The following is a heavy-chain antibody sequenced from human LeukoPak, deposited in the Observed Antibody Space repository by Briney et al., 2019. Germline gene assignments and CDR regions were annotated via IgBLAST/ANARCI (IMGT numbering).Heavy chain of an antibody. CDR1: GFTFSSYA. J-gene: IGHJ4*02. CDR3: AKDLAGADYFDS. D-gene: IGHD1-26*01. CDR2: ISGSGGST. V-gene: IGHV3-23*01. Sequence: GGSLRLSCAASGFTFSSYAMSWVRQAPGKGLEWVSVISGSGGSTYYADSVRGRFTISRDNSKHTLYLQMNSLRAEDTAVYYCAKDLAGADYFDSWGQGTLVTVSS.